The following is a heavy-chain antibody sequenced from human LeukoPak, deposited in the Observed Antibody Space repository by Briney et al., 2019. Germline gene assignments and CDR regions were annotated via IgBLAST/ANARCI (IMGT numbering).Heavy chain of an antibody. CDR2: ISSSSSYI. Sequence: PGGSLRLSCAASGFTLSNAWMNWVRQAPGKGLEWVSSISSSSSYIYYADSVKGRFTISRDNAKNSLYLQMNSLRAEDTAVYYCARADRLGAALLASFDYWGQGTLVTVSS. CDR3: ARADRLGAALLASFDY. D-gene: IGHD3-16*01. CDR1: GFTLSNAW. V-gene: IGHV3-21*01. J-gene: IGHJ4*02.